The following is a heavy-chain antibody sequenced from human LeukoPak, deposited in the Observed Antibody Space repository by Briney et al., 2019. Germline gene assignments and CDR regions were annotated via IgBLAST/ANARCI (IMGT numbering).Heavy chain of an antibody. CDR3: TRESGAFSPFGF. V-gene: IGHV4-4*02. CDR1: GGSIMTTNW. D-gene: IGHD1-26*01. J-gene: IGHJ4*02. CDR2: VHLSGAT. Sequence: SETLSLTCDVSGGSIMTTNWWSWVRQPPNKGLEWIGEVHLSGATNYNPSLESRVTMSIDTSKNHLSLELTSVTAADTAMYYCTRESGAFSPFGFWGRGTLVTVSS.